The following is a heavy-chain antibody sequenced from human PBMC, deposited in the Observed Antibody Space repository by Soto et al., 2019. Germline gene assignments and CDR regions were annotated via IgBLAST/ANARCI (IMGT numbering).Heavy chain of an antibody. Sequence: EVQLLESGGGVVQPGGSLRLSCSASGFTFKNYGMAWVRQAPGKGLEWVSAISVSGYPKYYADSVNGRFTISRDNSKNTLYLEMSGLRVEDAAVYYCAKGMAQNYYYYYGLDVWGQGTKVTVSS. CDR3: AKGMAQNYYYYYGLDV. D-gene: IGHD5-12*01. CDR1: GFTFKNYG. J-gene: IGHJ6*02. CDR2: ISVSGYPK. V-gene: IGHV3-23*01.